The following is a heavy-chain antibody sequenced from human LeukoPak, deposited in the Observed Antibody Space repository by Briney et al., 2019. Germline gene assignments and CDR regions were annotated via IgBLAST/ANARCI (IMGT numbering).Heavy chain of an antibody. CDR1: GFTLSDYD. J-gene: IGHJ4*02. Sequence: GGSLRLSCAASGFTLSDYDMAWVRQAPGKGLRWVSALGWSSGTTFYADSVKGRFTCSRDSSRNTLYLQMNSLRAEDTAVYYCARVDEGRNGVTVGYWGQGTLVTVSS. D-gene: IGHD2-8*01. CDR2: LGWSSGTT. V-gene: IGHV3-23*01. CDR3: ARVDEGRNGVTVGY.